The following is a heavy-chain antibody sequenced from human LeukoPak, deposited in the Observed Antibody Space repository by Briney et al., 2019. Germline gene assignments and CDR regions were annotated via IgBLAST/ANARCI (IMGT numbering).Heavy chain of an antibody. V-gene: IGHV1-69*13. CDR1: GGTFSRYA. CDR3: ARTLSGHYDVLTGYEFGYFDY. D-gene: IGHD3-9*01. J-gene: IGHJ4*02. Sequence: ASVKVSCKASGGTFSRYAISWVRQAPGQGLEWMGGIIPIFGTASYAQKFQGRVTITADESTSTAYMELSSLRSEDTAVYYCARTLSGHYDVLTGYEFGYFDYWGQGTLVTVSS. CDR2: IIPIFGTA.